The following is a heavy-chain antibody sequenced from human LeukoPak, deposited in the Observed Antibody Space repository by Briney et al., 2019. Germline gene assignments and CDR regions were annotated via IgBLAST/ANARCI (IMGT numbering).Heavy chain of an antibody. CDR3: AKEPRRDGYNYLDY. CDR1: GFTFSSYG. V-gene: IGHV3-30*18. J-gene: IGHJ4*02. Sequence: GRSLRLSCAASGFTFSSYGMHWVRQAPGRGLEWVAVISYDGSNKYYADSVKGRFTISRDNSKNTLYLQMNSLRAEDTAEYYCAKEPRRDGYNYLDYWGQGTLVTVSS. D-gene: IGHD5-24*01. CDR2: ISYDGSNK.